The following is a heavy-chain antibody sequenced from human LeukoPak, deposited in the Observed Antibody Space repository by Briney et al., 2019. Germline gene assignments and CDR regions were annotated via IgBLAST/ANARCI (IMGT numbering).Heavy chain of an antibody. J-gene: IGHJ6*03. Sequence: SETLSLTCTVSGGSISSSSYYWGWIRQPPGKGLEWIGNIYYSGSTYYNPSLKSRVTISVDTSKNQFSLKLTSVTAADTAVYYCARLSGYGLHYYYYMDVWGKGTTVTVSS. CDR3: ARLSGYGLHYYYYMDV. CDR2: IYYSGST. CDR1: GGSISSSSYY. V-gene: IGHV4-39*07. D-gene: IGHD5-12*01.